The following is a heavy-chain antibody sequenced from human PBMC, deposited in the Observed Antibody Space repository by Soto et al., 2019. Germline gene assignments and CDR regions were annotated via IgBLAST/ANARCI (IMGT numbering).Heavy chain of an antibody. V-gene: IGHV4-34*01. D-gene: IGHD5-12*01. CDR1: GGSFSGYY. J-gene: IGHJ4*02. Sequence: SETLSLTCAVYGGSFSGYYWSWIRQPPGKGLEWIGEINHSGSTNYNPSLKSRVTISVDTSKNQFSLKLSSVTAADTAVYYCAREGWLRLGPYFDYWGQGTLVTVSS. CDR2: INHSGST. CDR3: AREGWLRLGPYFDY.